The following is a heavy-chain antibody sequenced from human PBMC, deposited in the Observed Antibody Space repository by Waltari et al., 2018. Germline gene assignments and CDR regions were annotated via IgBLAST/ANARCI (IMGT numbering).Heavy chain of an antibody. D-gene: IGHD6-19*01. CDR2: IIWDGGST. CDR1: GFTFDDYA. Sequence: EVQLVESGGVVVQPGGSLRLSCAASGFTFDDYAMHWVRQAPGQGLELVSLIIWDGGSTYYADSVNGRFTISRDNIKNSLYLQMNSLRAVDTALYYCAKVISSGWYCLDYWGQGTLVTVSS. V-gene: IGHV3-43D*04. CDR3: AKVISSGWYCLDY. J-gene: IGHJ4*02.